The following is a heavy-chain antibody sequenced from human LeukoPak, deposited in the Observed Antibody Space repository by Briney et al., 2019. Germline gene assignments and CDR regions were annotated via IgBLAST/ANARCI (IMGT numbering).Heavy chain of an antibody. V-gene: IGHV4-31*03. Sequence: SETLSLTCTVSGGSISSGGYYWNWIRQHPGKGLEWIGYICYSGSTCYNPSLQSRVTISVDTSKNQFSLKLRSVTAADTAVCYCASAYCTTTYCYIDYWGQGTLVTVSS. CDR2: ICYSGST. CDR3: ASAYCTTTYCYIDY. J-gene: IGHJ4*02. CDR1: GGSISSGGYY. D-gene: IGHD2-2*02.